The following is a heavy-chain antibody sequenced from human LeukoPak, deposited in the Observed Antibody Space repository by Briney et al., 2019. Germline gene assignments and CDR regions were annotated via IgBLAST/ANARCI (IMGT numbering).Heavy chain of an antibody. Sequence: GGSLRLSCAASGFTFSSYAMHWVRQAPGKGLEWGAVISYDGSNKYYAYSVKGRFTISRDNSKNTVFLQMNSLRAEDTAIYYCAKGAYDYIEIGYFDSWGQGTLVTVSS. CDR1: GFTFSSYA. V-gene: IGHV3-30*07. CDR3: AKGAYDYIEIGYFDS. J-gene: IGHJ4*02. D-gene: IGHD5-12*01. CDR2: ISYDGSNK.